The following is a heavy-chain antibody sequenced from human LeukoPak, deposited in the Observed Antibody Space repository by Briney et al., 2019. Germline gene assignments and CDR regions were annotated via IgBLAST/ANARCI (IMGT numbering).Heavy chain of an antibody. CDR2: IYYSGST. J-gene: IGHJ3*02. V-gene: IGHV4-59*01. CDR3: ARERSDAFDI. CDR1: GGSISSYY. Sequence: SETLSLTCTVSGGSISSYYWSWIRQPPGKGLEWVGYIYYSGSTNYNPSLKSRVTISVDTSKNQFSLKLSSVTAADTAVYYCARERSDAFDIWGQGTMVTVSS.